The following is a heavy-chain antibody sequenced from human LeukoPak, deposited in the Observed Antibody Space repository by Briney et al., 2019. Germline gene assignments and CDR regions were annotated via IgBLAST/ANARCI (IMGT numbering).Heavy chain of an antibody. CDR2: IYYSGTT. Sequence: SETLSITCTVSGGSISNYYLSWIRQPPGKGLEWIGYIYYSGTTNYNPSLKSRVTISVDTSKNQFSLKLNSVTAADTAVYYCARGVYIAAAQHGYWGQGTLVTVSS. V-gene: IGHV4-59*01. CDR1: GGSISNYY. D-gene: IGHD6-13*01. J-gene: IGHJ4*02. CDR3: ARGVYIAAAQHGY.